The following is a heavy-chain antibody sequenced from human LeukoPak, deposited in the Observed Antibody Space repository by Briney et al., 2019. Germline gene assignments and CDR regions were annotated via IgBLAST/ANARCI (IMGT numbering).Heavy chain of an antibody. CDR1: SGSFSGYY. CDR2: INHSGIT. CDR3: ARDRPPGDTGHSHDY. V-gene: IGHV4-34*01. J-gene: IGHJ4*02. Sequence: PSETLSLTCAVYSGSFSGYYWNWIRQSPGKGLEWIGEINHSGITNYNPSLKSRVTISVDTSKNQFSLKLTSVTAADTAIYYCARDRPPGDTGHSHDYWGQGTLVTVSS. D-gene: IGHD2-21*01.